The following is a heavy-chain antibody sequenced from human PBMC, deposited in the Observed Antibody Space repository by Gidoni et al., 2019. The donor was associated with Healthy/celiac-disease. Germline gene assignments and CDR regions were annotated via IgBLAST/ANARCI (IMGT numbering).Heavy chain of an antibody. D-gene: IGHD2-15*01. CDR1: GGSVSSGSYY. J-gene: IGHJ6*02. CDR2: IYYSGST. CDR3: ASYLLRAAHYYYGMDV. V-gene: IGHV4-61*01. Sequence: QVQLQESGPGLVKPSETLSLTCTVSGGSVSSGSYYWSWIRQPPGKGLEWIGYIYYSGSTNYNPSLKSRVTIAVDTSKNQFSLKLSSVTAADTAVYYCASYLLRAAHYYYGMDVWGQGTTVTVSS.